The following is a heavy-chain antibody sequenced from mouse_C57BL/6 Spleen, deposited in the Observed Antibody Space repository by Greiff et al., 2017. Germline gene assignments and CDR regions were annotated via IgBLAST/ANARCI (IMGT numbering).Heavy chain of an antibody. CDR2: IYPGSGST. CDR3: ARRVTRDYAMDY. D-gene: IGHD2-2*01. V-gene: IGHV1-55*01. Sequence: QVQLQQPGAELVKPGASVKMSCKASGYTFTSYWITWVKQRPGQGLEWIGDIYPGSGSTNYNEKFKSKATLTVATSSSTAYMQLSSLTSEDSAVYYCARRVTRDYAMDYWGQGTSVTVSS. J-gene: IGHJ4*01. CDR1: GYTFTSYW.